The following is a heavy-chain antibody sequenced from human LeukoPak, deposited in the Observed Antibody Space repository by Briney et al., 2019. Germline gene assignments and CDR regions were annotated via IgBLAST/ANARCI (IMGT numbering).Heavy chain of an antibody. CDR2: ISSSSSYI. J-gene: IGHJ3*02. D-gene: IGHD6-19*01. Sequence: PGGSLRLSCAASGFTFSSYSMNWVRQAPGKGLEWVSSISSSSSYIYYADSVKGRFTISRGNAKNSLYLQMNSLRAEDTAVYYCARIAVAGTYAFDIWGQGTMVTVSS. CDR3: ARIAVAGTYAFDI. CDR1: GFTFSSYS. V-gene: IGHV3-21*01.